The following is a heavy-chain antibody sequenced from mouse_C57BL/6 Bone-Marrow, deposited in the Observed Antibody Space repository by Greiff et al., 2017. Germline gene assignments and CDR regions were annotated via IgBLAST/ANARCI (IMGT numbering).Heavy chain of an antibody. CDR3: ARGGYGNYYFDY. D-gene: IGHD2-10*02. CDR1: GYTFTSYW. CDR2: IDPSDSYT. Sequence: VQLQQPGAELVMPGASVKLSCKASGYTFTSYWMHWVKQRPGQGLEWIGEIDPSDSYTNYNQKFKGKSTLTVDKSSSTAYMQLSSLTSEDSAVYYWARGGYGNYYFDYWGQGTTLTVSS. V-gene: IGHV1-69*01. J-gene: IGHJ2*01.